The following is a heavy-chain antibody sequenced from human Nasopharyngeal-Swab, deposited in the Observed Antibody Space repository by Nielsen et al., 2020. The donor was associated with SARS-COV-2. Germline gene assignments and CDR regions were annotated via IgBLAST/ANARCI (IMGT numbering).Heavy chain of an antibody. V-gene: IGHV4-59*01. CDR1: NGSISTYH. J-gene: IGHJ5*02. CDR3: AKEGATGWFDP. CDR2: ISHNSST. Sequence: SETLSLTCSVSNGSISTYHWSWIRQSPGKGLEWIGYISHNSSTSYNPSLKSRVTMFMDTSKNQFSLRLRSVTAADTAVYYCAKEGATGWFDPWGQGTLVTVSS.